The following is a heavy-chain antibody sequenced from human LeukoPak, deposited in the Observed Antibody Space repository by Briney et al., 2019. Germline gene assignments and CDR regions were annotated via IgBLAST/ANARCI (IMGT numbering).Heavy chain of an antibody. J-gene: IGHJ4*02. Sequence: PGGSLRLSCEASGFTFSSYGMHWVRQDPGKGLEWVAVISYDGSNKYYADSVKGRFTISRDNSKNTLYLQMNSLRAEDTAVYYCAKDVGIAVAGPDYWGQGTLVTVSS. CDR1: GFTFSSYG. CDR2: ISYDGSNK. CDR3: AKDVGIAVAGPDY. D-gene: IGHD6-19*01. V-gene: IGHV3-30*18.